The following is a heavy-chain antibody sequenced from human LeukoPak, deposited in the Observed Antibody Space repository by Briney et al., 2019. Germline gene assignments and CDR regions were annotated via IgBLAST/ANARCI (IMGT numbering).Heavy chain of an antibody. V-gene: IGHV1-8*03. CDR1: GYTFTSYD. Sequence: ASVKVSCKASGYTFTSYDINWVRQATGQGLEWMVWMNPNSGNTGYAQKFQGRVTITRNTSISTAYMELSSLRSEDTAVYYCARAVGYEGVYYYYYMDVWGKGTTVTVSS. D-gene: IGHD1-1*01. CDR3: ARAVGYEGVYYYYYMDV. CDR2: MNPNSGNT. J-gene: IGHJ6*03.